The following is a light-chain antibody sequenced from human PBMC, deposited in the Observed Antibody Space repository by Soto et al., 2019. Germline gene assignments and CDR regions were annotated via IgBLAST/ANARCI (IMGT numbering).Light chain of an antibody. V-gene: IGLV2-14*03. J-gene: IGLJ1*01. CDR3: SSYTSSAPFYV. Sequence: QSVLTQPASVSGSPGQSITISCTGASTDVDGYDYVSWYQQHPGQAPKLVIYDVNNRPSGVSYRFSGSKSGDTASLTISGLQAEDDADYYCSSYTSSAPFYVFGTGTKVTVL. CDR2: DVN. CDR1: STDVDGYDY.